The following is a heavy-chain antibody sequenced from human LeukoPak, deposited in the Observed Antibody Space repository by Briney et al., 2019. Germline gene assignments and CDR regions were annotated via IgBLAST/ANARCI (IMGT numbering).Heavy chain of an antibody. V-gene: IGHV3-30*18. CDR2: ISYDGSNK. D-gene: IGHD6-19*01. J-gene: IGHJ4*02. CDR3: AKAGYSSGWRNFDY. Sequence: PGRSLRLSCAASGFTFSSYGIHWVRQAPGKGLEWVAVISYDGSNKFYADSVKGRFTISRDNSKNTLYLQMNSLRAEDTAVYYCAKAGYSSGWRNFDYWGQGTLVTVSS. CDR1: GFTFSSYG.